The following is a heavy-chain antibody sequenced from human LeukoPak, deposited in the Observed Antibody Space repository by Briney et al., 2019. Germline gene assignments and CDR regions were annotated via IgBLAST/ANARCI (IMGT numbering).Heavy chain of an antibody. D-gene: IGHD6-25*01. CDR2: IYDSGNT. CDR3: ARGITTITAGDY. V-gene: IGHV3-53*01. J-gene: IGHJ4*02. Sequence: GGSLRLSCAASGLTFSENYMSGVRQAPGRGLEWVSIIYDSGNTYYADTVKGRFTIYRDNSKITLFLQINSLRAKDTDVYYCARGITTITAGDYWGQGTLVTVSS. CDR1: GLTFSENY.